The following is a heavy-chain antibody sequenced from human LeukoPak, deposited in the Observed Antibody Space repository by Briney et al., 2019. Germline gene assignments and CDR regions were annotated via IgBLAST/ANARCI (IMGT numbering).Heavy chain of an antibody. CDR2: IWYDGSNK. D-gene: IGHD3-10*01. J-gene: IGHJ6*04. CDR1: GFTFSSYG. Sequence: GGSLRLSCAASGFTFSSYGMHWVRQAPGKGPEWVAVIWYDGSNKYYADSVKGRFTISRDNSKNTLYLQMNSLRAEDTAVYYCARDVVRGVIYYYYGMDVWGKGTTVTVSS. V-gene: IGHV3-33*01. CDR3: ARDVVRGVIYYYYGMDV.